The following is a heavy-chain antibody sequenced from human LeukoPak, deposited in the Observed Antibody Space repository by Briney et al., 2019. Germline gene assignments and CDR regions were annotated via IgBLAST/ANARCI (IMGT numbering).Heavy chain of an antibody. D-gene: IGHD1-26*01. J-gene: IGHJ3*02. CDR3: AKDMGETSAFDI. Sequence: GGSLRLSCAASGFTFDDYAMHWVRHAPGKGLGWVSGISWNSGSIGYADSVKGRFTISRDNAKNSLYLQMNSLRAEDTALYYCAKDMGETSAFDIWGQGTMVTVSS. CDR1: GFTFDDYA. V-gene: IGHV3-9*01. CDR2: ISWNSGSI.